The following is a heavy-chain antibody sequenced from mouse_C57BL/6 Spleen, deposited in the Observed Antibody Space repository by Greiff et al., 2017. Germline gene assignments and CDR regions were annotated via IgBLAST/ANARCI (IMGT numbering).Heavy chain of an antibody. V-gene: IGHV1-5*01. J-gene: IGHJ4*01. Sequence: EVQLQQSGTVLARPGASVKMSCKTSGYTFTSYWMHWVKQRPGQGLEWIGAIYPGNSDTSYNQKFKGKAKLTAFTSASTASMELSSLTNEDSAVYYCTRLTTVVADYAMDYWGQGTSVTVSS. CDR2: IYPGNSDT. D-gene: IGHD1-1*01. CDR3: TRLTTVVADYAMDY. CDR1: GYTFTSYW.